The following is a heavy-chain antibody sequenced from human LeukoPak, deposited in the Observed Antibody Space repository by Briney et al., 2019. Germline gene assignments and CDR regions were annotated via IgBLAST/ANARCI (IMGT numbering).Heavy chain of an antibody. V-gene: IGHV4-39*01. Sequence: PSETLSLTCTVSGGSISSSSFYWGWVRQPPGKGLDWIGSIYYSGSTHYSPSLRSRVTISVDTSKNQFSLKLSSVTAADTAVYYCARHWCSSTSCYSLFDYWGQGILVTVSS. CDR1: GGSISSSSFY. CDR2: IYYSGST. CDR3: ARHWCSSTSCYSLFDY. D-gene: IGHD2-2*01. J-gene: IGHJ4*02.